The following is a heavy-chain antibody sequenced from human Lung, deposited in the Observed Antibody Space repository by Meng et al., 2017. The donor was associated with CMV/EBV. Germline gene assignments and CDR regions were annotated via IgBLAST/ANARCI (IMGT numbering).Heavy chain of an antibody. CDR2: ISGTTDYI. J-gene: IGHJ4*02. Sequence: GESLKISCATSGFTFSDYGMNWVRQAPGKGLEWVALISGTTDYIYYADSIKGRFTVSRDDAKNALYLQMNNLRAEDTALYYCTRGGFDYWGQGSMVTVSS. CDR3: TRGGFDY. V-gene: IGHV3-21*06. CDR1: GFTFSDYG.